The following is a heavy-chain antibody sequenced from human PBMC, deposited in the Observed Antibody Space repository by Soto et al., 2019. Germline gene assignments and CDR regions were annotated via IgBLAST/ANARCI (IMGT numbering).Heavy chain of an antibody. CDR2: ISAYNGNT. J-gene: IGHJ6*02. V-gene: IGHV1-18*01. Sequence: EASVKVSCKASGYTFTSYGISWVRQAPGQGLEWMGWISAYNGNTNYAQKLQGRVTMTTDTSTSTAYMELRSLRSDDTAVYYCARTYVGYCSSTSCYGSLTAEVGMDVWGQGTTVTVSS. CDR1: GYTFTSYG. D-gene: IGHD2-2*01. CDR3: ARTYVGYCSSTSCYGSLTAEVGMDV.